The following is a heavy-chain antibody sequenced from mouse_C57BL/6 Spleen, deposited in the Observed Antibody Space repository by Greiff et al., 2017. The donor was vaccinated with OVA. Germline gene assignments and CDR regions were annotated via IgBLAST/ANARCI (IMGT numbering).Heavy chain of an antibody. CDR1: GFTFSDAW. V-gene: IGHV6-6*01. J-gene: IGHJ4*01. CDR2: IRNKANNHAT. CDR3: TSYGEQGAYAMDY. D-gene: IGHD1-1*01. Sequence: EVKLMESGGGLVQPGGSMKLSCAASGFTFSDAWMDWVRQSPEKGLEWVAEIRNKANNHATYYAESVKGRFTISRDDSKSSVYLQMNSLRAEDTGIYYCTSYGEQGAYAMDYWGQGTSVTVSS.